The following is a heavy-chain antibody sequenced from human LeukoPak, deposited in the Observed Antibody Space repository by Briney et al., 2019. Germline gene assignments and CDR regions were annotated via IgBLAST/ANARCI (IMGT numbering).Heavy chain of an antibody. J-gene: IGHJ6*03. D-gene: IGHD6-13*01. Sequence: GGSLRLSCAASGFTVSSNYMSWVRQAPGKGLEWVSVIYSGGSTYYADSVKGRFTISRDNSKNTLYLQMNSLRAEDTAVYYCARLTGSSSYYYYYYMDVWGKGTTVTVSS. CDR2: IYSGGST. CDR3: ARLTGSSSYYYYYYMDV. CDR1: GFTVSSNY. V-gene: IGHV3-53*01.